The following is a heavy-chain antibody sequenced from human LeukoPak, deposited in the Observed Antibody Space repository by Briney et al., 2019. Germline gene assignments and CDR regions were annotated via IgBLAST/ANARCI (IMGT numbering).Heavy chain of an antibody. J-gene: IGHJ4*02. V-gene: IGHV3-74*01. D-gene: IGHD3-22*01. Sequence: GGSLRLSCAASGFTFTSYWMQWVRQAPGKGLVWVSRINIDGSSTTYADSVKGRFTISRDNAKNTLYLQMNSPRAEDTAVYYCAREGDDTSGYYQDYWGQGTLVTVSS. CDR1: GFTFTSYW. CDR3: AREGDDTSGYYQDY. CDR2: INIDGSST.